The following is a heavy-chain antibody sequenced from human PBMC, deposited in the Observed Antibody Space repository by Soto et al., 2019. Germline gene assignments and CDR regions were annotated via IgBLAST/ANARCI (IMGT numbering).Heavy chain of an antibody. D-gene: IGHD3-16*02. Sequence: SETLSLTCAVYGGSFSGYYWSWIRQPPGEGLEWIGEINHSGSTNYNPSLKSRVTISVDKSKNQFSLKLSSVTAADTAVYYCAREAEIANYDYVWGSYRSPYFDYWGQGTLVTVSS. CDR2: INHSGST. J-gene: IGHJ4*02. CDR3: AREAEIANYDYVWGSYRSPYFDY. CDR1: GGSFSGYY. V-gene: IGHV4-34*01.